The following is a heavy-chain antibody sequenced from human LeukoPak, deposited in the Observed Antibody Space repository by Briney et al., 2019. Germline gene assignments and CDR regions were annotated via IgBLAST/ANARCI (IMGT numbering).Heavy chain of an antibody. CDR1: GFTFSSYD. CDR3: ARGIAVGGKDGMDV. V-gene: IGHV3-13*01. D-gene: IGHD6-19*01. CDR2: IGTAGDT. Sequence: GGSLRLSCAASGFTFSSYDMHWVRQATGKGLEWVSAIGTAGDTYYPGSVKGRFTISRENAKNSLYLQMNSLRAGDTAVYYCARGIAVGGKDGMDVWGQGTTVTVSS. J-gene: IGHJ6*02.